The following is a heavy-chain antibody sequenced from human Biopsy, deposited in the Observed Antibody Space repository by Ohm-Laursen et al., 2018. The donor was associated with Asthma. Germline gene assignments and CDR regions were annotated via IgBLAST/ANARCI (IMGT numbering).Heavy chain of an antibody. CDR1: GGTFNTYV. Sequence: SVKVSCKSLGGTFNTYVIGWVRQAPGQGLEWMGGIITVFGTTTYPQKFQDRVTITADDSTSTVYMELSSLRSEDTAVYYCARKAGSCISRTCYSLDFWGQGTLVTVSS. J-gene: IGHJ4*02. V-gene: IGHV1-69*13. D-gene: IGHD2-2*01. CDR3: ARKAGSCISRTCYSLDF. CDR2: IITVFGTT.